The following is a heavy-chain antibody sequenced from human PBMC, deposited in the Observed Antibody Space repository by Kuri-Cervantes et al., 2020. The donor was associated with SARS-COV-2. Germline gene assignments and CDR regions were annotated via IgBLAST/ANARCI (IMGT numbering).Heavy chain of an antibody. V-gene: IGHV3-7*01. CDR2: IKQDGSEK. D-gene: IGHD2-2*01. CDR1: GFTFSSYW. CDR3: ARVVVVVPAARVYYYYMDV. J-gene: IGHJ6*03. Sequence: GGSLRLSCAASGFTFSSYWMSWVRQAPGKGLEWVANIKQDGSEKYYVDSVKGRFTISRDNAKNSLYPQMNSLRAEDTAVYYCARVVVVVPAARVYYYYMDVWGKGTTVTVSS.